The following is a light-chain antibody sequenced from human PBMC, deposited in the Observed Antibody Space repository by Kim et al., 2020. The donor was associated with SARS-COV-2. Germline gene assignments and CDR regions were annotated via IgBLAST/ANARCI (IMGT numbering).Light chain of an antibody. CDR2: QDT. CDR1: KLGEKY. V-gene: IGLV3-1*01. CDR3: QTWDSITVV. J-gene: IGLJ2*01. Sequence: VSPGQTASITCCGDKLGEKYACWYQQKPGQSPVLVIYQDTKRPSGIPERFSGSNSGNTATLTISGTQAMDEADYYCQTWDSITVVFGGGTQLTVL.